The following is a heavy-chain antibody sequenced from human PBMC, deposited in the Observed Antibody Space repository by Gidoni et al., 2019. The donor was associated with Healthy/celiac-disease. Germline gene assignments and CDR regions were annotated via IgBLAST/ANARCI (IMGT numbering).Heavy chain of an antibody. J-gene: IGHJ4*02. CDR3: ARGSRKIDY. V-gene: IGHV3-7*03. Sequence: EVQLVESGGGLVQPGGSLRLSCAASGFPFSSYWMSWVRQAPGKGLEWVANIKQDGSEKYYVDSVKGRFTISRDNAKNSLYLQMNSLRAEDTAVYYCARGSRKIDYWGQGTLVTVSS. CDR1: GFPFSSYW. CDR2: IKQDGSEK.